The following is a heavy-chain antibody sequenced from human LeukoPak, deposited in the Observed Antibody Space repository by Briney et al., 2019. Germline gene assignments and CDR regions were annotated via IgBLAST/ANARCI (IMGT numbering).Heavy chain of an antibody. Sequence: GESLKISCKGSGYSFTSYWIGWVRQMPGKGLEWMGIIYPGDSDTRYSPSFQGQVTISADKSISTAYLQWSSLKASDTAMYYCARVIAVAGRGNWFDPWGQGTLVTVS. CDR3: ARVIAVAGRGNWFDP. D-gene: IGHD6-19*01. CDR1: GYSFTSYW. CDR2: IYPGDSDT. J-gene: IGHJ5*02. V-gene: IGHV5-51*01.